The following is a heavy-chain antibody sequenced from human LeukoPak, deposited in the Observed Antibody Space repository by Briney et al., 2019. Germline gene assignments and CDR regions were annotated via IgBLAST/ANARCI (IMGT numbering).Heavy chain of an antibody. Sequence: ASVQVSCKGSGYSFTSYDISWVRQAPGQGLEWMGWMNPNSGNTLYLQQFQARVTMTRNTTLITAYLDLRSQTSEHNALYYCARFLKTPLDRGDPANYYMDGWGKGATVTVSS. V-gene: IGHV1-8*01. CDR3: ARFLKTPLDRGDPANYYMDG. CDR1: GYSFTSYD. J-gene: IGHJ6*03. D-gene: IGHD3-10*01. CDR2: MNPNSGNT.